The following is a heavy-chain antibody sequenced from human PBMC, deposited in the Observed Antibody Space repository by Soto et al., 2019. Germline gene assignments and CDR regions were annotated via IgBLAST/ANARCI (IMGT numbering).Heavy chain of an antibody. D-gene: IGHD3-22*01. Sequence: ASVKVSCKASGGTFSSYAISWVRQAPGQGLEWMGGIIPIFGTANYAQKFQGRVTITADESTSTAYMELSSLRSEDTAVYYCATGHSSGFLFDYWGQGTLVTVSS. CDR2: IIPIFGTA. CDR3: ATGHSSGFLFDY. CDR1: GGTFSSYA. V-gene: IGHV1-69*13. J-gene: IGHJ4*02.